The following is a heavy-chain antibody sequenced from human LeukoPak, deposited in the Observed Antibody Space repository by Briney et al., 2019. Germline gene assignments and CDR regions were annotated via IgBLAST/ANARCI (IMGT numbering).Heavy chain of an antibody. V-gene: IGHV1-24*01. CDR3: AVLPLTVVTPLDV. J-gene: IGHJ6*02. D-gene: IGHD4-23*01. Sequence: ASVKVSFKVSGHSLAELAMHWVRQAPGKGLEWVGGFDPEEDETFYAQEVLGRVSMTEDTSTDTAYMELSSLTSEDTAVYYCAVLPLTVVTPLDVWGQGTTVTVSS. CDR1: GHSLAELA. CDR2: FDPEEDET.